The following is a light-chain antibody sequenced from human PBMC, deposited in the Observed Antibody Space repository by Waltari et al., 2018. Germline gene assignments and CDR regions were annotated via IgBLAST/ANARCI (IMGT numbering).Light chain of an antibody. V-gene: IGLV1-40*01. CDR3: QSYDRSLSASV. J-gene: IGLJ2*01. Sequence: QSVLAQPPSVSGAPGQRVTISCTGSSSNIGTYDVHWYQQLPGTAPKLLIYGSTNRPSGVPDRFAGSKSGPSASLAIAGLQAEDEADYYCQSYDRSLSASVFGGGTKLTVL. CDR2: GST. CDR1: SSNIGTYD.